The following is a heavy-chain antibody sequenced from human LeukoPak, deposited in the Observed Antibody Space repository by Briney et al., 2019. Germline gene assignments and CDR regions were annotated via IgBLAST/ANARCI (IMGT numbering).Heavy chain of an antibody. Sequence: GGSLRLSCAASGFSVSGYWMTWVRQAPGKGLEWVANIKQDGSEKNYVDSVKGRFTISRDNAKNSLYLQMNSLRGEDTAVYYCARDRSWIRDYWGQGTLVTVSS. CDR3: ARDRSWIRDY. D-gene: IGHD2-2*03. V-gene: IGHV3-7*01. CDR2: IKQDGSEK. CDR1: GFSVSGYW. J-gene: IGHJ4*02.